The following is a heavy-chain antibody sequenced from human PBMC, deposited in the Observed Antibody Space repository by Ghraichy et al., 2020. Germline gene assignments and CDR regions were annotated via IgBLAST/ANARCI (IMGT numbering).Heavy chain of an antibody. J-gene: IGHJ4*02. V-gene: IGHV4-39*01. D-gene: IGHD1-14*01. CDR1: GGSITDNTYY. Sequence: SETLSLTCTVSGGSITDNTYYWGWIRQPPGKGLEWIGSSHYSGRAYYNPSLRSRLTISVDTSKNQFSLRVTSVTAADTAVYFCARSEGNVRYGDINFDYWGRGTLVTVSS. CDR2: SHYSGRA. CDR3: ARSEGNVRYGDINFDY.